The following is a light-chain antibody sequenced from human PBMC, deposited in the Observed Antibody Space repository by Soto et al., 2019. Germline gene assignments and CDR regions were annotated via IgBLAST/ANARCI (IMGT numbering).Light chain of an antibody. Sequence: ALTQPPSASGSPGQSVTISCTGTSSDVGGYNYVSWYQQHPGKAPKLMIYEVSKRPSGVPDRFSGSKSGNTASLTVSGLQAEDEADYYYSSYAGSNNLVFGTGTKVTVL. CDR3: SSYAGSNNLV. J-gene: IGLJ1*01. CDR2: EVS. CDR1: SSDVGGYNY. V-gene: IGLV2-8*01.